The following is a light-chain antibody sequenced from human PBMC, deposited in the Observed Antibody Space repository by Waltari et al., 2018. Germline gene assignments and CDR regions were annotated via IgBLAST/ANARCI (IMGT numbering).Light chain of an antibody. Sequence: EIVLTQSPGTLSLSPGESATLPCRASQSVSSSYLAWYQQKPGQAPRLLIHGASSRATGIPDRFSGSGSGTDFTLTISRLEPEDFAVYYCQQYGRSPWTFGQGTKVEIK. V-gene: IGKV3-20*01. J-gene: IGKJ1*01. CDR3: QQYGRSPWT. CDR1: QSVSSSY. CDR2: GAS.